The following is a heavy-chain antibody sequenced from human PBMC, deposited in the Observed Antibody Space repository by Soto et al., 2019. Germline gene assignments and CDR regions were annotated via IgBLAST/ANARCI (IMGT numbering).Heavy chain of an antibody. J-gene: IGHJ6*02. CDR3: AKDVVVGATTGLGDYYYYGMDV. CDR1: GLTFSSYW. CDR2: VNSDESST. D-gene: IGHD1-26*01. V-gene: IGHV3-74*01. Sequence: PGGSLRLSCAASGLTFSSYWMHWVRQGPGKGLVWVSRVNSDESSTSYADSVKGRFTISRDNAKNTLYLQMNSLRAEDTAVYYCAKDVVVGATTGLGDYYYYGMDVWGQGTTVTVSS.